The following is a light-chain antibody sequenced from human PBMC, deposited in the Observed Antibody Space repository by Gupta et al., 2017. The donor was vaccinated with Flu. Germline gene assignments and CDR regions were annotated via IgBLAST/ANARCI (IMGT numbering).Light chain of an antibody. V-gene: IGKV2-30*01. CDR1: QGRGYSEGNTS. CDR3: RQGENWPWA. CDR2: QGA. J-gene: IGKJ1*01. Sequence: VTVGRPASICERASQGRGYSEGNTSMEGLQQKKGRPPRRLIYQGAYRGARVTDRCSGSGGGADVTLKISRGEEEEDGVDYCRQGENWPWAFGQGTTVEIK.